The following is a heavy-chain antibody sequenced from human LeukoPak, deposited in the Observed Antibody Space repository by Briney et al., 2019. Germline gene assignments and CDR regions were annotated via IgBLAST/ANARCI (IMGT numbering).Heavy chain of an antibody. V-gene: IGHV3-43*02. CDR3: AKAGMGATLYYGMDV. CDR1: GFTFDDYA. Sequence: PGGSLRLSCAASGFTFDDYAMHWVRHAPGKGLEWVSLISGDGAGTYYADSVKGRFTISRDNSKNSLYLQMNSLRTEDTALYYCAKAGMGATLYYGMDVWGQGTTVTVSS. J-gene: IGHJ6*02. D-gene: IGHD1-26*01. CDR2: ISGDGAGT.